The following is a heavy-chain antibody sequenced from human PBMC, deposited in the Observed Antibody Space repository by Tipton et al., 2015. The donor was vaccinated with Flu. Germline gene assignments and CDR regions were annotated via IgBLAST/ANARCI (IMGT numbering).Heavy chain of an antibody. J-gene: IGHJ2*01. Sequence: TLSLTCTVSGASISSFWLAWIRQPPGKGPEWIGHIYHTGATTYSPSLKSRVTMSVHTSKNQFSLTLTSVTDADTAVYFCATVPRGSGDWHLDLWGRGTLVTVSS. CDR3: ATVPRGSGDWHLDL. V-gene: IGHV4-59*01. CDR2: IYHTGAT. CDR1: GASISSFW. D-gene: IGHD3-10*01.